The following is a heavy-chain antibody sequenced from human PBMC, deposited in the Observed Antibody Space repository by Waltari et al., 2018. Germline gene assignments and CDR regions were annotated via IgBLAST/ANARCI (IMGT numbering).Heavy chain of an antibody. D-gene: IGHD3-10*01. CDR2: INHSGST. CDR1: GGSFSGYY. J-gene: IGHJ6*03. Sequence: QVQLQQWGAGLLKPSETLSLTCAVYGGSFSGYYWSWIRQPPGQGLEWIGEINHSGSTNYNPSLKSRVTISVDTSKNQFSLKLSYVTAADTAVYYCARAAGYYYGSGSYYRVPYYYYYMDVWGKGTTVTVSS. CDR3: ARAAGYYYGSGSYYRVPYYYYYMDV. V-gene: IGHV4-34*01.